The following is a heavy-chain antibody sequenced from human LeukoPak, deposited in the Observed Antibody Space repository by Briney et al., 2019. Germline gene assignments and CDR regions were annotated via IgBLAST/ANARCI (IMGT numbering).Heavy chain of an antibody. Sequence: AAVKVSCKSSGYTFTSYGISWVRLAPGQGLEWMGCISAYNGNTNYSQKLQGRGTMTKDKSTSTASMELRSLRSDDTAVYYCARDLKGNYHPDYWGKGTLVTVSS. V-gene: IGHV1-18*01. CDR1: GYTFTSYG. CDR2: ISAYNGNT. CDR3: ARDLKGNYHPDY. D-gene: IGHD1-7*01. J-gene: IGHJ4*02.